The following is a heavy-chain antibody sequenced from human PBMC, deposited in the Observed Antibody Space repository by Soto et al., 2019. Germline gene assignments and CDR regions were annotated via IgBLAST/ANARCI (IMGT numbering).Heavy chain of an antibody. CDR2: IYYSGST. V-gene: IGHV4-39*01. CDR3: ARRGLPGDQYTWFDP. CDR1: GGSISSSSYY. Sequence: SETLSLTCTVSGGSISSSSYYWGWIRQPPGKGLEWIGSIYYSGSTYYNPSLKSRVTISVDTSKNQFSLKLSSVTAADTAVYYCARRGLPGDQYTWFDPGGQGTLVTVSS. J-gene: IGHJ5*02. D-gene: IGHD7-27*01.